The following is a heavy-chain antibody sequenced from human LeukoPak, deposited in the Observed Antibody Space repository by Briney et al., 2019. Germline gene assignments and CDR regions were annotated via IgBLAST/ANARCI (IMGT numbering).Heavy chain of an antibody. CDR3: ARFYYDSSGYYSGGDY. CDR1: GYTFTSYG. D-gene: IGHD3-22*01. V-gene: IGHV1-18*01. Sequence: GASVKVSCKASGYTFTSYGISWVRQAPGQGLEWMGWISAYNGNTNYAQKLQGRVTMTTDTSTSTAYMELRSLSSDDTAVYYCARFYYDSSGYYSGGDYWGQGTLVTVSS. J-gene: IGHJ4*02. CDR2: ISAYNGNT.